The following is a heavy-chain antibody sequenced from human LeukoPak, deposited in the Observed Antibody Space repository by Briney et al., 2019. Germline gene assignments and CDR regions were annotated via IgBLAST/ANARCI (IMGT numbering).Heavy chain of an antibody. D-gene: IGHD3-10*01. CDR1: GGSISSSY. V-gene: IGHV4-59*01. CDR2: IYYSGST. CDR3: ARDRGLVRGYGMDV. J-gene: IGHJ6*02. Sequence: PSETLSLTCTVSGGSISSSYWSWIRQPPGKGLEWIGYIYYSGSTNYNPSLKSRVTISVDTSKNQFSLKLSSVTAADTAVYYCARDRGLVRGYGMDVWGQGTTVTVSS.